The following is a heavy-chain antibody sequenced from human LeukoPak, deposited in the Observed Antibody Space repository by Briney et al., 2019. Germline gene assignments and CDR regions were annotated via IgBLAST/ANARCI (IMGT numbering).Heavy chain of an antibody. V-gene: IGHV3-30-3*01. Sequence: GGSLRLSCAASGFTFSSYAMHWVRQAPGKGLEWVAVISYGGSNKYFADSVKGRFTISRDNSKNTLYLQMNSLRAEDTAVYYCAREGHYYDSSGLDYWGQGTLVTVSS. D-gene: IGHD3-22*01. CDR2: ISYGGSNK. CDR3: AREGHYYDSSGLDY. J-gene: IGHJ4*02. CDR1: GFTFSSYA.